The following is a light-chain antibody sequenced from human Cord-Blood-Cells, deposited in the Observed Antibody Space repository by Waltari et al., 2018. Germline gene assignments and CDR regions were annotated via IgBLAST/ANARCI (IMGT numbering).Light chain of an antibody. J-gene: IGKJ1*01. CDR2: GAS. CDR3: QQYNNWSRT. Sequence: EIVMTQSPATLSVSPGERATPPCRARQSVSSNLAWYQQKPGQAPRLLIYGASTRATGIPARFSGSGSGTEFTLTISSLQSEDFAVYYCQQYNNWSRTFGQGTKVEIK. CDR1: QSVSSN. V-gene: IGKV3-15*01.